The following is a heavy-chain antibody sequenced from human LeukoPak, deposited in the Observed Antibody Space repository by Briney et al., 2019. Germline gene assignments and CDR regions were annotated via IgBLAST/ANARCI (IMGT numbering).Heavy chain of an antibody. V-gene: IGHV3-7*03. CDR2: IKQDGSEK. J-gene: IGHJ4*02. D-gene: IGHD3-3*01. CDR3: AKTAADRGGYDFWSGPYDY. Sequence: GGSLRLSCAASGFTFSSYWMSWVRQAPGKGLEWVANIKQDGSEKYYADSVKGRFTISRDTAKNSLYLQMNSLRAEDTAVYYSAKTAADRGGYDFWSGPYDYWGQGTLVTVSS. CDR1: GFTFSSYW.